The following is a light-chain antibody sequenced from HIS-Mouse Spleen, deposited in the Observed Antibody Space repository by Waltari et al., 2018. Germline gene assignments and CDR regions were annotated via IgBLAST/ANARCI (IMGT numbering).Light chain of an antibody. J-gene: IGLJ2*01. CDR2: QDS. CDR1: KLGDKY. V-gene: IGLV3-1*01. Sequence: YELTQPPSVSVSPGQTASITCSGDKLGDKYACWYQQKPGQSPELVIYQDSKRPSGSPERFSGSNTGNTATLTISGTQAMDEADYYCQAWDSSTAVVFGGGTKLTVL. CDR3: QAWDSSTAVV.